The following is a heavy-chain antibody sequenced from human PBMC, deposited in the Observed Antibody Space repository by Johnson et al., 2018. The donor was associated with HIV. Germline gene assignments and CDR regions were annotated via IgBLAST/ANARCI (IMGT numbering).Heavy chain of an antibody. CDR2: LSWNSGII. CDR3: ARDLPGDYYDSSGYPRRHDAFDI. D-gene: IGHD3-22*01. Sequence: VQLVESGGGLVQPGGSLRLSCAASGFTFSSYAMSWVRQAPGKGLEWVSGLSWNSGIIGYADSVTGRFTISRDNAKNSLYLQMNSLRAEDTAVYYCARDLPGDYYDSSGYPRRHDAFDIWGQGTMVTVSS. CDR1: GFTFSSYA. J-gene: IGHJ3*02. V-gene: IGHV3-23*04.